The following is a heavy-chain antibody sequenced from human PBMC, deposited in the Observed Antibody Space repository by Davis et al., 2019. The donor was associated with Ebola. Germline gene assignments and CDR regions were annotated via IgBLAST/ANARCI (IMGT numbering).Heavy chain of an antibody. CDR1: GFTFSSYS. CDR3: ARDRYNIDWFDP. J-gene: IGHJ5*02. Sequence: GESLKISCAASGFTFSSYSMNWVRQAPGKGLEWVSSISSSSSYIYYADSVKGRFTISRDNAKNSLYLQMNSLRAEDTAVYYCARDRYNIDWFDPWGQGTLVTVSS. D-gene: IGHD1-1*01. CDR2: ISSSSSYI. V-gene: IGHV3-21*01.